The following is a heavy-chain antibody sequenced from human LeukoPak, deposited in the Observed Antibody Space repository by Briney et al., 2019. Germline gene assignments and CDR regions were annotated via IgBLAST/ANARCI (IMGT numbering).Heavy chain of an antibody. Sequence: ASVKVSCKASGYTFTGYYMHWVRQAPGQGIEWMGWINTKSGDTRFAQKFQDRVTMTRDTSISTASMELRRLRFDDTAVYFCAREGLLYGSGTYFRSWGQGSLVSVSS. CDR1: GYTFTGYY. CDR3: AREGLLYGSGTYFRS. J-gene: IGHJ5*02. CDR2: INTKSGDT. V-gene: IGHV1-2*02. D-gene: IGHD3-10*01.